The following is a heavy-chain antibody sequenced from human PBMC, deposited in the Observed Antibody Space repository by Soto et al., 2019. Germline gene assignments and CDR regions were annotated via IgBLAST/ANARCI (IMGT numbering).Heavy chain of an antibody. Sequence: PSETLSLTCAVYGGSFSGYYWSWIRQPPGKGLEWIGEINHSGSTNYNPSLKSRVTISVDTSKNQFSLKLSSVTAADTAVYYCARGSIAVAGTGFDYWGQGTLVT. D-gene: IGHD6-19*01. J-gene: IGHJ4*02. V-gene: IGHV4-34*01. CDR1: GGSFSGYY. CDR3: ARGSIAVAGTGFDY. CDR2: INHSGST.